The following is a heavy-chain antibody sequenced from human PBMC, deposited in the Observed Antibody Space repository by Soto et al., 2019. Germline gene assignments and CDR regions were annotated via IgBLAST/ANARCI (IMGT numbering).Heavy chain of an antibody. CDR1: GYTFTNYG. Sequence: ASVKVSCKASGYTFTNYGSSWVRQAPGQGREWMGWSSAYNGNTNYAQKLQGRVTMTTDTSTSTAYMELRSLRSDDTAVYYCARDTGTSGSPFDPWGQGTQVTVSS. V-gene: IGHV1-18*04. CDR3: ARDTGTSGSPFDP. CDR2: SSAYNGNT. D-gene: IGHD4-4*01. J-gene: IGHJ5*02.